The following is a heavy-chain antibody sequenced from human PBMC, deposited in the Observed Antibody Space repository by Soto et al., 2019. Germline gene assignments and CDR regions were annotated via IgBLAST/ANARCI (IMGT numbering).Heavy chain of an antibody. V-gene: IGHV1-2*04. J-gene: IGHJ6*02. CDR2: INPNSGGT. Sequence: QVQLVQSGAEVKKPGASVKVSCKASGYTFTGYYMHWVRQAPGQGLEWRGWINPNSGGTNYAQQFQGWVTMPRDPSISTAYMELSRLRSDDTAVYYCARDSAQLGEWLRRYYYYYGMDVWGQGTTVTVSS. CDR3: ARDSAQLGEWLRRYYYYYGMDV. CDR1: GYTFTGYY. D-gene: IGHD5-12*01.